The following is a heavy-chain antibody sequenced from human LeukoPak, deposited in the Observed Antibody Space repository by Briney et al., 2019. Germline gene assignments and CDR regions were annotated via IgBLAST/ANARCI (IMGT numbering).Heavy chain of an antibody. J-gene: IGHJ4*02. V-gene: IGHV3-64*01. CDR3: ARGMATIPVNDY. Sequence: GGSLRLSCAASGFTFSSYAMHWVRQAPGKGLEYVSAISSNGGSTYYANSVKGRFTISRDNSKNTLYLQMGSLRAEDMAVYYCARGMATIPVNDYWGQGTRVTVSS. CDR2: ISSNGGST. CDR1: GFTFSSYA. D-gene: IGHD5-24*01.